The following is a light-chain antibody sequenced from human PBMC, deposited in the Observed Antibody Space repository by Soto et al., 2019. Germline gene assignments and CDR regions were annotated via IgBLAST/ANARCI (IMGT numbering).Light chain of an antibody. J-gene: IGLJ2*01. CDR1: SSDVGNYNY. V-gene: IGLV2-11*01. CDR2: DVN. CDR3: CSYAGSYTVV. Sequence: QSALTQPRSVSGSPGQSVTISCTGTSSDVGNYNYVSWYQQHPGKAPKLMIYDVNKWPSGVPDRFSGSKSGNTASLTISGLRAEDEADYYCCSYAGSYTVVFGGGTQLTVL.